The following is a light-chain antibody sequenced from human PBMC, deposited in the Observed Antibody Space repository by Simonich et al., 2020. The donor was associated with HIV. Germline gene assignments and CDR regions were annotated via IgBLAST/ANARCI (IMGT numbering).Light chain of an antibody. CDR1: NIGSKS. CDR2: NDS. V-gene: IGLV3-21*03. CDR3: QVWDSSSDHWV. Sequence: SYVLTQPPSVSVAPGTTARITCGGNNIGSKSVHWYQQKPGQAPVLVGYNDSDRPSGIPERFSGSNSGNTATLTISSVEDGDEADYYCQVWDSSSDHWVFGGGTKLTVL. J-gene: IGLJ3*02.